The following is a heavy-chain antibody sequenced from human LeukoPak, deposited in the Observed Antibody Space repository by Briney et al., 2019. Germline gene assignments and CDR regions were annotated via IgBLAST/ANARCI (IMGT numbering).Heavy chain of an antibody. V-gene: IGHV3-23*01. CDR1: GFTFSHYD. J-gene: IGHJ4*02. Sequence: GGSLRLSCAASGFTFSHYDMTWVRQAPGKGLEWVSAISGSGGSTYYAGSVKGRFTISRDNSKNTLYLQMNSLRADDTAVYYCAKSHHVTAIDYWGQGTLVTVSS. CDR3: AKSHHVTAIDY. D-gene: IGHD2-21*02. CDR2: ISGSGGST.